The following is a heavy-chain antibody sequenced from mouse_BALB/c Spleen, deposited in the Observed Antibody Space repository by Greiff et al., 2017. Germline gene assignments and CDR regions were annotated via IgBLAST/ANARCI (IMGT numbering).Heavy chain of an antibody. CDR3: ARRTLTDAMDY. Sequence: EVKLMESGGGLVQPGGSRKLSCAASGFTFSSFGMHWVRQAPEKGLEWVAYISSGSSTIYYADTVKGRFTISRDNPKNTLFLQMTSLRSEDTAMYYCARRTLTDAMDYWGQGTSVTVSS. D-gene: IGHD1-2*01. CDR1: GFTFSSFG. J-gene: IGHJ4*01. CDR2: ISSGSSTI. V-gene: IGHV5-17*02.